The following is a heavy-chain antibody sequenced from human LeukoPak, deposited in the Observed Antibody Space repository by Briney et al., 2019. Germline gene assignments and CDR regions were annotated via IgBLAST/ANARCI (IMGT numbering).Heavy chain of an antibody. CDR3: AVSSGWSSPDY. Sequence: HSGGSLRLSCAASGFTFSSYAMSWVRPAPGKGLEWVSAISGSGGSTYYADSVKGRFTISRDNSKNTLYLQMNSLRAEDTAVYYCAVSSGWSSPDYWGQGTLVTVSS. CDR1: GFTFSSYA. D-gene: IGHD6-19*01. CDR2: ISGSGGST. J-gene: IGHJ4*02. V-gene: IGHV3-23*01.